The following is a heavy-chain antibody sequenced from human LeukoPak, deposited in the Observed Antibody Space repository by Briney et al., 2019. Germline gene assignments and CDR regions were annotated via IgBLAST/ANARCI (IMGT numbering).Heavy chain of an antibody. D-gene: IGHD3-10*01. CDR2: IYSGGST. CDR1: GFTVSSNY. CDR3: AREGHYYGSGSYYNETYYFDY. V-gene: IGHV3-66*01. Sequence: GGSLRLSCAASGFTVSSNYMSWVRQAPGKGLEWVSVIYSGGSTYYADSVKGRFTISRDNSKNTLYLQMNSLRAEDTAVYYCAREGHYYGSGSYYNETYYFDYWGQGTLVTISS. J-gene: IGHJ4*02.